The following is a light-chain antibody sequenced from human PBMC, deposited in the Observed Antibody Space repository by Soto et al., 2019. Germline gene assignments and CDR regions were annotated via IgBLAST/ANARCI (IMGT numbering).Light chain of an antibody. CDR3: PQYYNWLT. CDR2: GAS. CDR1: QSVSSN. Sequence: EIMMTQSPATLSVSPGERATLSCRASQSVSSNLAWYQQKPVQAPRLLIYGASTRATDIPARFSGSGSETEFTLTISSLQSEDFAVYYCPQYYNWLTFGGGTKVEIK. J-gene: IGKJ4*01. V-gene: IGKV3-15*01.